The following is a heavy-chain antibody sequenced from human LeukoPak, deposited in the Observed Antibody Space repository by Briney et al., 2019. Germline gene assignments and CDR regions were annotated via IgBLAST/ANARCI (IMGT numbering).Heavy chain of an antibody. CDR1: GCTFSSYA. CDR2: ISYDGDNK. CDR3: ARDRGSSGWYMGY. V-gene: IGHV3-30-3*01. D-gene: IGHD6-19*01. J-gene: IGHJ4*02. Sequence: GGSLRLSCAASGCTFSSYAMHWVRQAPGKGLEWVAVISYDGDNKYYADSVKGRLTISRGNSKNTLYLQMNGLRPEDTAVYYCARDRGSSGWYMGYWGQGTLVTVSS.